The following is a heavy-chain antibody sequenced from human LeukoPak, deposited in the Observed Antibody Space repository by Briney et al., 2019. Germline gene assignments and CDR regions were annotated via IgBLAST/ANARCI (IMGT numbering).Heavy chain of an antibody. Sequence: PSETLSLTCTVSGGSISSGLYYWNWLRQPAGKGLEWIGRIHTSESTNYNPSLKSRVTISLHPSKNQFSLKLPSVTAADSAVYYCATSSWLRDANFDYWGQGTLVTVSS. J-gene: IGHJ4*02. CDR2: IHTSEST. D-gene: IGHD6-13*01. V-gene: IGHV4-61*02. CDR1: GGSISSGLYY. CDR3: ATSSWLRDANFDY.